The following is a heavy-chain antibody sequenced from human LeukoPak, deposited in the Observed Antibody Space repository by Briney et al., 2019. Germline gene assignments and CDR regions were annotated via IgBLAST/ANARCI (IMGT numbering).Heavy chain of an antibody. CDR3: ARHRLFDSSGYYYDFDY. J-gene: IGHJ4*02. CDR2: MYQSGST. V-gene: IGHV4-38-2*01. D-gene: IGHD3-22*01. CDR1: GYSFNSGYF. Sequence: PSETLSLTCAVSGYSFNSGYFWGWIRQPPGKGLEYIGSMYQSGSTYHNPSLKSRVTISVDTSKNQFSLKLTSLTAADTAVYYCARHRLFDSSGYYYDFDYWGQGTLVTVSS.